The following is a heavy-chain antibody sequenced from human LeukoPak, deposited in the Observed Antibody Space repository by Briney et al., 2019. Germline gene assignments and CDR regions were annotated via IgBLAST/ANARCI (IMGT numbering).Heavy chain of an antibody. CDR2: IYYSGST. J-gene: IGHJ4*02. Sequence: SEPLSLTCTVSGGSISSSSYYWGWIRQPPGKGLEWIGSIYYSGSTYYNPSLKSRVTISVDTSKNQFSLKLSSVTAADTAVYYCASEGGSNKDFDYWGQGTLVTVSS. CDR1: GGSISSSSYY. D-gene: IGHD1-26*01. CDR3: ASEGGSNKDFDY. V-gene: IGHV4-39*07.